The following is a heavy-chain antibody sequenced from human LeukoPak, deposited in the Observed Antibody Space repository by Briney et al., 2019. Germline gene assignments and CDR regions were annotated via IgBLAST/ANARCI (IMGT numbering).Heavy chain of an antibody. V-gene: IGHV3-53*01. J-gene: IGHJ4*02. D-gene: IGHD2-21*01. CDR3: VRNSGELGA. CDR2: IYSAGGT. Sequence: GGSLRLSCAASGFTVSNNYMSWVRRAAGKGLEWVALIYSAGGTYYADSVKGRFTISRDNSKSTLHLQTNSLRAEDTAVYYCVRNSGELGAWGQGTLVTVSS. CDR1: GFTVSNNY.